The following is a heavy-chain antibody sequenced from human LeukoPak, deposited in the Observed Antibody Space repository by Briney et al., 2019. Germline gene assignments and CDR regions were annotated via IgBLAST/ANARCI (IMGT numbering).Heavy chain of an antibody. CDR2: ISSSSSYI. D-gene: IGHD6-13*01. CDR1: GFTFSSYS. CDR3: ARDGYSSSWSERDAFDI. V-gene: IGHV3-21*01. J-gene: IGHJ3*02. Sequence: PGGSLRLSCAASGFTFSSYSMNWVRQAPGKGLEWVSSISSSSSYIYYADSVKGRFTISRDNAKNSLYLQMNSLRAEDTAVYYCARDGYSSSWSERDAFDIWGQGTMVTVSS.